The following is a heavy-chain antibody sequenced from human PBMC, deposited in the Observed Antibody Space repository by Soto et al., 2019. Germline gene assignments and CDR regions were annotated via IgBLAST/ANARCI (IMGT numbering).Heavy chain of an antibody. V-gene: IGHV4-4*02. CDR3: ARVVRGWFDF. J-gene: IGHJ5*01. D-gene: IGHD3-10*01. CDR1: GGSITSANW. Sequence: SETLSLTCAVSGGSITSANWWTWVRQPPGGGLEWIGEISHSGITNYKASLKSRVTMSVDKTKNDVSLKLTSVTAADTDVYYCARVVRGWFDFWGQGNPGTVS. CDR2: ISHSGIT.